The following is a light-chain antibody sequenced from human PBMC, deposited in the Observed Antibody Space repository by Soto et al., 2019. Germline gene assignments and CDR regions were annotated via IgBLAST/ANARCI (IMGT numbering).Light chain of an antibody. J-gene: IGLJ1*01. CDR1: SSDVGGYNF. Sequence: QSALTQPASVSGSPGQSITISCTGTSSDVGGYNFVSWYQHHPGKAPQLIIYEVTNRPSGVSNRFSGSKSGNTASLIISGLQAEDEADYYCTSYTGSSLFVFGTGTKVTVL. V-gene: IGLV2-14*01. CDR2: EVT. CDR3: TSYTGSSLFV.